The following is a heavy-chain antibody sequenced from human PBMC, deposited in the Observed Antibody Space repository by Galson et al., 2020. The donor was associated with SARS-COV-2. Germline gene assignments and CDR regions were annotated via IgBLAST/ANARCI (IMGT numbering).Heavy chain of an antibody. V-gene: IGHV1-18*01. J-gene: IGHJ4*02. CDR1: GYTMTNYG. Sequence: ASVKVTCKASGYTMTNYGISWVRHAAAHELEWMGWISSYNGNTNYAQKFPGRVTMTTDTSTSTAYMELRGLRSDDTAVYYCARRGTCPPFVDYWGQGTLVTVSS. CDR2: ISSYNGNT. D-gene: IGHD5-12*01. CDR3: ARRGTCPPFVDY.